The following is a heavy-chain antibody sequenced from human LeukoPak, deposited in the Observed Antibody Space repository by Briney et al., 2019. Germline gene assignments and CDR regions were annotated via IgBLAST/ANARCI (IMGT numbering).Heavy chain of an antibody. CDR1: GFTFSDYT. CDR3: ARPTTVTTISADAFDI. Sequence: GGSLRLACADSGFTFSDYTMNWVGQAPGKGLEWVSSISSGGTYKYYADSVKGRFTISRDNAQNSLYLQMNSLRAEDSSVYYCARPTTVTTISADAFDIWGQGTMVTVSS. J-gene: IGHJ3*02. V-gene: IGHV3-21*01. D-gene: IGHD4-17*01. CDR2: ISSGGTYK.